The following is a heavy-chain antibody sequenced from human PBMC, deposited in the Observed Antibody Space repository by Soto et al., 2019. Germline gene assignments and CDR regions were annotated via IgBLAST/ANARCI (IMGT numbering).Heavy chain of an antibody. Sequence: SETLSLTCTVSSASISSSSYTWGWIRQPPGKGLEWIGSIYYSGSTYYNPSLKSRVTISVDTSKNQFSLKLSSVTAADTAVYYCARHSYYYGSTYGCWLDPWGQGTLVTVS. CDR1: SASISSSSYT. CDR3: ARHSYYYGSTYGCWLDP. CDR2: IYYSGST. D-gene: IGHD3-10*01. J-gene: IGHJ5*02. V-gene: IGHV4-39*01.